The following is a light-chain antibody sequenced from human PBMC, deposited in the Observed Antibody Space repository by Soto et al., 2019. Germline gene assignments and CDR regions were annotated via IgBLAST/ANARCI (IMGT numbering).Light chain of an antibody. V-gene: IGKV3-11*01. Sequence: EVVLTQSPATLSLSPGERATLSCRASQNVSTFLDWYQQKPGQAPRLLIYGASNRATGIPARFSGSESGTDLTLTISSLEPEEFAVYYCQQHSHWPPWTFGQGTRVEIQ. CDR3: QQHSHWPPWT. CDR2: GAS. J-gene: IGKJ1*01. CDR1: QNVSTF.